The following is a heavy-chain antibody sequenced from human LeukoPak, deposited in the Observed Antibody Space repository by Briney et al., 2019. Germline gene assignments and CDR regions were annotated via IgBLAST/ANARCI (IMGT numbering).Heavy chain of an antibody. CDR1: GGSISTPSSY. CDR2: VFYTGKT. Sequence: PSETLFLTCTVSGGSISTPSSYWGWIRQPPGKGLEWIGSVFYTGKTHYNPSLKSRVTISVDASQNHFSLKLGSVAAADSALYYCASLDPCYFYSGACHYYYSMDVWGQGTTVTVSS. D-gene: IGHD1-26*01. V-gene: IGHV4-39*02. CDR3: ASLDPCYFYSGACHYYYSMDV. J-gene: IGHJ6*02.